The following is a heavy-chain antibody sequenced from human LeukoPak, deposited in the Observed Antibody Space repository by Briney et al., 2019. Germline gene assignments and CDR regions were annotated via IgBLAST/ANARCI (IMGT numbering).Heavy chain of an antibody. CDR1: GGSFSGYY. CDR3: ATVNYYYYGMDV. J-gene: IGHJ6*02. Sequence: SSETLSLTCAVYGGSFSGYYWSWIRQPPGKGLEWIGSIYYSGSTYYNPSLKSRVTISVDTSKNQFSLKLSSVTAADTAVYYCATVNYYYYGMDVWGQGTTVTVSS. V-gene: IGHV4-34*01. CDR2: IYYSGST.